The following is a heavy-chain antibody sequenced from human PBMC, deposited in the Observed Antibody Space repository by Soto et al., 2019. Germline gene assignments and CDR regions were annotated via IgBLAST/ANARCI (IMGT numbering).Heavy chain of an antibody. J-gene: IGHJ6*02. CDR2: ISSDATNK. CDR1: GFTFRDYA. D-gene: IGHD6-6*01. CDR3: ARQGMAARKYYSTYLDV. Sequence: QVQLVESGGGVVQPGRPLRLSCAASGFTFRDYAMHWVRQAPGKGLEWVTLISSDATNKYLADSVKGRFTISRDNSKNTLYLQMNSLRVEDTGLYYCARQGMAARKYYSTYLDVWGQGTTVIV. V-gene: IGHV3-30-3*01.